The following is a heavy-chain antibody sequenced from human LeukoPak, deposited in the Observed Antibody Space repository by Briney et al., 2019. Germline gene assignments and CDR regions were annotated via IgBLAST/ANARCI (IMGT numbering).Heavy chain of an antibody. Sequence: QPGGSLRLSCAASGFTFRSYAMTWVRQAPGKGLEWVSAISGSGGSTYYADSVKGRFTISRDNSKNTLFLQINSLGADDTAVYYCAKDKSGYSSGWSFDYWGQGTLVTVSS. V-gene: IGHV3-23*01. CDR2: ISGSGGST. J-gene: IGHJ4*02. CDR1: GFTFRSYA. CDR3: AKDKSGYSSGWSFDY. D-gene: IGHD6-19*01.